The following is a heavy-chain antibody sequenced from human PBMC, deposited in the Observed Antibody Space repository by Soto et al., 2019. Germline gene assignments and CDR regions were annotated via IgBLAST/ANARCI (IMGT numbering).Heavy chain of an antibody. CDR1: GFTFADYA. CDR3: ARTPAAMITDRYNWFDS. V-gene: IGHV3-30*01. J-gene: IGHJ5*01. CDR2: ISYSGDRQ. D-gene: IGHD3-16*01. Sequence: GESLRLSCVASGFTFADYAMHWVRRIPGKGLEWVAVISYSGDRQYYAESVKGRFTISRDNSKKTLYLQMFSLTSEDSAVFYCARTPAAMITDRYNWFDSWGPGTQVTVSS.